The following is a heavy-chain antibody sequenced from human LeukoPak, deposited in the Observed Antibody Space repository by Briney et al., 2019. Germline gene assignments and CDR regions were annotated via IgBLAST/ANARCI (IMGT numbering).Heavy chain of an antibody. CDR1: GGSISSYY. CDR2: IYTSGST. J-gene: IGHJ6*02. V-gene: IGHV4-4*07. CDR3: ARVPVEAHYYYGMDV. Sequence: SETLSLTCTVSGGSISSYYWSWIRQPAGKGLEWIGRIYTSGSTNYNPSLKSRVTISVDTSKNQFSLKLSSVTAADTAVYYCARVPVEAHYYYGMDVWGQGTTVTVSS.